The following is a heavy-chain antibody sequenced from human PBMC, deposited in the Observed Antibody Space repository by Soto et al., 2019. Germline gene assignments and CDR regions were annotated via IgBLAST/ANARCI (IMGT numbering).Heavy chain of an antibody. J-gene: IGHJ5*02. Sequence: PGGSLRLSCAASGFTFSSYAMSWVRQAPGKGLEWVSAISGSGGSTYYADSVKGRFTISRDNSKNTLYLQMNSLRAEDTAVYYCAKLPVYSYGYELRENWFDPWGQGTLVTVSS. V-gene: IGHV3-23*01. D-gene: IGHD5-18*01. CDR1: GFTFSSYA. CDR3: AKLPVYSYGYELRENWFDP. CDR2: ISGSGGST.